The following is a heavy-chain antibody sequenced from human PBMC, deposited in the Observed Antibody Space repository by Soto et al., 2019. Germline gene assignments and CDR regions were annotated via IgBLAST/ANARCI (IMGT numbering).Heavy chain of an antibody. CDR3: ARSEEDSDYYYYGMDV. D-gene: IGHD2-15*01. CDR1: GDTVSSNSVA. Sequence: SQTLSLTCVGSGDTVSSNSVAWNWVRQSPSRGLEWLGRTYYRSRWYSDYAVSVRSRIDINADTSKNQVSLQLNSVTPEDTAVYYCARSEEDSDYYYYGMDVWGQGTTVTSP. J-gene: IGHJ6*02. CDR2: TYYRSRWYS. V-gene: IGHV6-1*01.